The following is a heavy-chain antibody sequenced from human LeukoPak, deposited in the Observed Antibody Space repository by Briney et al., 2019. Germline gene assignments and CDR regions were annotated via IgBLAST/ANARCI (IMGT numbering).Heavy chain of an antibody. Sequence: SETLSLTCTVSGGSISSYYWSWIRQPPGKGLEWIGYIYYSGSTNYNPSLKSRVTISVDTSKNQFSLKLSSVTAADTAVYYCARYLAGTTNWFDPWGQGTLVTVSS. CDR1: GGSISSYY. V-gene: IGHV4-59*01. D-gene: IGHD1-1*01. J-gene: IGHJ5*02. CDR2: IYYSGST. CDR3: ARYLAGTTNWFDP.